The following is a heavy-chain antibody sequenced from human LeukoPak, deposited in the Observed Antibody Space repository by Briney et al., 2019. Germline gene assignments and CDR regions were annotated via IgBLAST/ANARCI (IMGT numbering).Heavy chain of an antibody. Sequence: GASVKVSCKASGYTFTSYDINWVRRAPGQGLEWLGWISAANFVIEFAPDFRDRLTLTQDISTSTAYMELRSLKSDDTAVYYCTRGGSVPAQGDLWGQGALVIVSS. V-gene: IGHV1-18*01. CDR3: TRGGSVPAQGDL. J-gene: IGHJ5*02. CDR2: ISAANFVI. CDR1: GYTFTSYD. D-gene: IGHD3-10*01.